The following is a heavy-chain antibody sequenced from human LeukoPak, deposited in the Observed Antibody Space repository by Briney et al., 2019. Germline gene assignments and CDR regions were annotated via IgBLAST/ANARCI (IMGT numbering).Heavy chain of an antibody. CDR2: ISSSSGYI. J-gene: IGHJ6*02. V-gene: IGHV3-21*01. CDR1: GFSFSTYT. CDR3: ARGTTTTAFNYYYGMDV. Sequence: GGSLRLSCAASGFSFSTYTMNWGRQAPGKGVEWVSSISSSSGYIYYEDSMKGRFTISRDNAKNSLYLQMNRLRAEDTAMYYCARGTTTTAFNYYYGMDVWGQGTTVTVSS. D-gene: IGHD1-1*01.